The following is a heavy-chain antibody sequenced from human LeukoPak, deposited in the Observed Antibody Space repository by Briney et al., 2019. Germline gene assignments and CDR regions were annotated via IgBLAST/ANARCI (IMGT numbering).Heavy chain of an antibody. CDR1: GFSFSTYG. V-gene: IGHV3-30*02. J-gene: IGHJ4*02. D-gene: IGHD1-1*01. CDR3: TKGIATEDHRFIF. CDR2: IQSDGGNQ. Sequence: GGSLRLSRTASGFSFSTYGIHWVRQAPGKGLEWVAFIQSDGGNQYYADSVKGRFTISRDNSKNTLYLQMNGLRPDDTAVYYCTKGIATEDHRFIFWGQGALVTVSS.